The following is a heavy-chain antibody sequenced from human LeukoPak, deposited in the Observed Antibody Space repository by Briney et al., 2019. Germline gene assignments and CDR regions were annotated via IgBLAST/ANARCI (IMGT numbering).Heavy chain of an antibody. Sequence: ASETLSLTCTVSGGSISSSSYYWGWIRQPPGKGLEWIGSLYYSGSTYYTPSLKSRVTISVDTSKNQFSLQLSSVTAADTAVYYCARRKGSSFDIWGQRTMVTVSS. CDR2: LYYSGST. CDR3: ARRKGSSFDI. D-gene: IGHD6-6*01. CDR1: GGSISSSSYY. J-gene: IGHJ3*02. V-gene: IGHV4-39*01.